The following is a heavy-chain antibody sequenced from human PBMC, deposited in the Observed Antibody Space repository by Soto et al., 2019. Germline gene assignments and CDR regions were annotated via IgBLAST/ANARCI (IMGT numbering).Heavy chain of an antibody. CDR2: IISKTNGGTT. J-gene: IGHJ4*02. CDR3: ATDFSCYSGSYHDY. CDR1: GFTFSNAW. D-gene: IGHD1-26*01. V-gene: IGHV3-15*07. Sequence: EVQLVESGGGLVKPGGSLRLSCAASGFTFSNAWMNWVRQAPGKGLEWVGRIISKTNGGTTDYAAPVKGRFTISRDDSENTRYLQMNSLKTEDTGVYYWATDFSCYSGSYHDYWGQGTLVTVSS.